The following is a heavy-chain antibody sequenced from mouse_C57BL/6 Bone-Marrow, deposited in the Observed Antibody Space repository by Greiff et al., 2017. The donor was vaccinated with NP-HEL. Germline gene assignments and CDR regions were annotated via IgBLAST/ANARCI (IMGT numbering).Heavy chain of an antibody. CDR3: ARGEIYYSNSWFAY. CDR1: GFTFSDYG. V-gene: IGHV5-17*01. Sequence: EVKVVESGGGLVKPGGSLKLSCAASGFTFSDYGMHWVRQAPEKGLEWVAYISSGSSTIYYADTVKGRFTISRDNAKNTLFLQMTSLRSEDTAMYYCARGEIYYSNSWFAYWGQGTLGTVSA. J-gene: IGHJ3*01. CDR2: ISSGSSTI. D-gene: IGHD2-5*01.